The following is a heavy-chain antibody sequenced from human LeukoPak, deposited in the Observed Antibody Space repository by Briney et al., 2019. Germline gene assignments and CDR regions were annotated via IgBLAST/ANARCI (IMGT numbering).Heavy chain of an antibody. CDR1: GFTLSSYE. CDR2: ISSSGSTI. D-gene: IGHD3-22*01. V-gene: IGHV3-48*03. J-gene: IGHJ3*02. CDR3: ARVSPSYYDSSGSTDI. Sequence: GGSLRLSCTVSGFTLSSYEMSWIRQAPGKGLEWVSYISSSGSTIYYADSVKGRFTISRDNAKNSLYLQMNSLRAEDTAVYYCARVSPSYYDSSGSTDIWGQGTMVTVSS.